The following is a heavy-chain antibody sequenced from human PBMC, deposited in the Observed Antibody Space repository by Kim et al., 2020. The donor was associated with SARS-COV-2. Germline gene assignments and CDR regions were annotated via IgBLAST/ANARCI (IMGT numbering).Heavy chain of an antibody. CDR3: ATSVGGSGSYFNY. D-gene: IGHD3-10*01. Sequence: YADAVEGRLPISRDNSQNTLILQKHSLRAEDTAVYYCATSVGGSGSYFNYWGQGTLVTVSS. V-gene: IGHV3-23*01. J-gene: IGHJ4*02.